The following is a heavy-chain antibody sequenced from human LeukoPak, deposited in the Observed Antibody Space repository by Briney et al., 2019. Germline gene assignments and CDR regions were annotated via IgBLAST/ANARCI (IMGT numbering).Heavy chain of an antibody. CDR2: INHSGST. Sequence: PSETLSLTCAVYGGSFSGYYWSWIRQPPGKGLEWIGEINHSGSTNYNPSLKSRVTISVDTSKNQFSLKLSSVTAADTAVYYCARGYRFGELLRANWFDPWGQEPWSPSPQ. V-gene: IGHV4-34*01. CDR1: GGSFSGYY. D-gene: IGHD3-10*01. J-gene: IGHJ5*02. CDR3: ARGYRFGELLRANWFDP.